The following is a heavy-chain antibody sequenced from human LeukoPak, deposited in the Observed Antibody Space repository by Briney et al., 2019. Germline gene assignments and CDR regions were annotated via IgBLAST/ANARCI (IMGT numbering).Heavy chain of an antibody. CDR2: ISYDGSNK. CDR1: GFTFSSYA. Sequence: GRSLRLSCAASGFTFSSYAMHWVRQAPGKGLEWVAVISYDGSNKYYEDSVKGRFTISRDNSKNTLYLQMNSLRAEDTAVYYCARDIVVVTGYGMDVWGQGTTVTVSS. J-gene: IGHJ6*02. CDR3: ARDIVVVTGYGMDV. D-gene: IGHD2-21*02. V-gene: IGHV3-30*04.